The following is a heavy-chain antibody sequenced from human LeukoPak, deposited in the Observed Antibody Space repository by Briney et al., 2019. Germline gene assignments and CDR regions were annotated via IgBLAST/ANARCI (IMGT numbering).Heavy chain of an antibody. CDR3: AELDGSGWAQGDY. J-gene: IGHJ4*02. D-gene: IGHD6-19*01. V-gene: IGHV3-30*18. CDR1: GFTFSSYG. Sequence: GGSLRLSCAASGFTFSSYGMHWVRQAPGKGLEWVAVISYDGSNKYYADSVKGRFTISRDNSKNTLYLQMNSLRAEDTAVYYCAELDGSGWAQGDYWGQGTLVTVSS. CDR2: ISYDGSNK.